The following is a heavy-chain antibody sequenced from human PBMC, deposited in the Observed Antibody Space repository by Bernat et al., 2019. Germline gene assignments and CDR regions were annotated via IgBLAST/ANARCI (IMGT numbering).Heavy chain of an antibody. CDR1: GFTFSSYA. D-gene: IGHD6-13*01. J-gene: IGHJ6*02. CDR3: AKARYNSSWYGVDV. V-gene: IGHV3-23*04. Sequence: EVQLVESGGGLVQPGGSLRLSCAASGFTFSSYAMSWVRQAPGKGLEWVSGISGSGGSTYYADSVKGRFTISGDNSKNTLYLQMNSLRAEDTAVYYCAKARYNSSWYGVDVWGQGTTVTVSS. CDR2: ISGSGGST.